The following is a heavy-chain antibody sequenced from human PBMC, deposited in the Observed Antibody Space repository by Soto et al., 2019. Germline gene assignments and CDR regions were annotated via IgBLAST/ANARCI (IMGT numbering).Heavy chain of an antibody. CDR1: GYTFTSYG. Sequence: ASVKVSCKASGYTFTSYGISWVRQAPGQGLEWMGWISAYNGNTNYAQKLQGRVTMTTDTSTSTAYMELRGLRSDDTAVYYCAREYGMVAPTPLHYWGQGTLVTVSS. CDR3: AREYGMVAPTPLHY. CDR2: ISAYNGNT. D-gene: IGHD2-15*01. V-gene: IGHV1-18*01. J-gene: IGHJ4*02.